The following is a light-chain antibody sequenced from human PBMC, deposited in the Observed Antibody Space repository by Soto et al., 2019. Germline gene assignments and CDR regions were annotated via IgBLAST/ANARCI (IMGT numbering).Light chain of an antibody. J-gene: IGLJ2*01. Sequence: QSALTQPASVSGSPGQSITISCTGTSSDVGGYNYVSWYQQHPGKAPKLMIYDVSDRASGVSNRFSGSKSGNTAALTISGLPAEDDADYYCSSYTCSSTLVVFGGGTKLTVL. CDR1: SSDVGGYNY. V-gene: IGLV2-14*01. CDR2: DVS. CDR3: SSYTCSSTLVV.